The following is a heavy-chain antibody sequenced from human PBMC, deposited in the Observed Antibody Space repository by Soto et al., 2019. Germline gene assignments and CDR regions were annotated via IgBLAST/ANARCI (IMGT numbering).Heavy chain of an antibody. CDR1: GGSISSSNW. D-gene: IGHD3-3*01. J-gene: IGHJ5*02. CDR2: IYHSGST. V-gene: IGHV4-4*02. CDR3: ARIRYDFWSGYYTGFDP. Sequence: LSLTCAVSGGSISSSNWWSWVRQPPGKGLEWIGEIYHSGSTNYNPSLKSRVTISVDKSKNQFSLKLSSVTAADTAVYYCARIRYDFWSGYYTGFDPWGQGTLVTVSS.